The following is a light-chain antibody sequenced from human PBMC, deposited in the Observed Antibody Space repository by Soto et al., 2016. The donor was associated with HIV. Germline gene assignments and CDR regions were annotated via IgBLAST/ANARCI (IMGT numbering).Light chain of an antibody. J-gene: IGLJ3*02. CDR3: QVWDSSNYHWV. Sequence: SYVLTQPSSVSVAPGKTARITCGGNNIGSKSVHWYRQKPGQAPVLVVHDDSGRPSGIFERYSGSNSGNTATLTITRVEVGDEADYYCQVWDSSNYHWVFGGGTKMTVL. CDR1: NIGSKS. CDR2: DDS. V-gene: IGLV3-21*03.